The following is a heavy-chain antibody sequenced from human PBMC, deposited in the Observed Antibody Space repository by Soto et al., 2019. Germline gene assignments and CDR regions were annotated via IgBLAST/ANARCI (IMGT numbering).Heavy chain of an antibody. CDR1: GFPFSSYA. V-gene: IGHV3-23*01. CDR2: ISGSGGST. Sequence: GGSLRLSCAASGFPFSSYAMSWVRQAPGKGLEWVSAISGSGGSTYYADSVKGRFTISRDNSKNTLYLQMNRLRAEDTAVYYCAKDGIAAFDIWGQGTMVTVSS. J-gene: IGHJ3*02. CDR3: AKDGIAAFDI.